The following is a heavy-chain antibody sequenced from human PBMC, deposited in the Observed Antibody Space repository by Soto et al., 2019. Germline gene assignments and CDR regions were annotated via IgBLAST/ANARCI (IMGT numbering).Heavy chain of an antibody. CDR2: ISYDGSNK. Sequence: QVQLVESGGGVVQPGRSLRLSCAASGFTFSSYAMHWVRQAPGKGLEWVAVISYDGSNKYYADSVKGRFTISRDNSKNTLYLQMSSLRAEDTAVYYCARVGRDEAAAGHHYDYWGQGTLVTVSS. CDR3: ARVGRDEAAAGHHYDY. J-gene: IGHJ4*02. V-gene: IGHV3-30-3*01. CDR1: GFTFSSYA. D-gene: IGHD6-13*01.